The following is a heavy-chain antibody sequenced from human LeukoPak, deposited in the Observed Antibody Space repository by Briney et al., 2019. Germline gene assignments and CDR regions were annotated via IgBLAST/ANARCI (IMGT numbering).Heavy chain of an antibody. D-gene: IGHD3-10*01. J-gene: IGHJ5*02. V-gene: IGHV1-46*01. CDR1: GYTFTSYY. CDR2: INSSGGST. Sequence: ASVKVSCKASGYTFTSYYMHWVRQAPGQGLEWMGIINSSGGSTSYAQKFQGRVTMTRDTSTSTVYMELSSLRSEDTAVYYCARDLDVSFGRDNWFDPWGQGTLVTVSS. CDR3: ARDLDVSFGRDNWFDP.